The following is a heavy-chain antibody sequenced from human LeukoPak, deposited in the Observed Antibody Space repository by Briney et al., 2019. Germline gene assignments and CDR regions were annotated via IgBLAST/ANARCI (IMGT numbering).Heavy chain of an antibody. CDR3: AKDGGLWVSAHWGDS. V-gene: IGHV3-23*01. Sequence: RGSLRLSCAASGFTFSSYTMSWVRQAPGKGLEWVSTITTSDGNTYYADSVKGRFTVSRDNSKNTLFLQMNSLRAEDTAVYYCAKDGGLWVSAHWGDSWGRGTLVTVSS. CDR1: GFTFSSYT. J-gene: IGHJ4*02. CDR2: ITTSDGNT. D-gene: IGHD7-27*01.